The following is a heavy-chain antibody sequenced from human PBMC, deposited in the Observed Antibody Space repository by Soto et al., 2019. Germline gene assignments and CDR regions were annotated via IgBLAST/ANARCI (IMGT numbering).Heavy chain of an antibody. CDR1: GYTFTNYG. J-gene: IGHJ5*02. D-gene: IGHD4-17*01. V-gene: IGHV1-18*01. CDR2: ISAYTDNP. CDR3: EGVIHGAEARFGP. Sequence: QVQLVQSGGEVKKPGASVKVSCKASGYTFTNYGVTWVRQAPGQGLEWMGWISAYTDNPNYAQKFQGRITMTIDTSTATAYMDLRSRTSDATAVYYCEGVIHGAEARFGPWGQGTQITVSS.